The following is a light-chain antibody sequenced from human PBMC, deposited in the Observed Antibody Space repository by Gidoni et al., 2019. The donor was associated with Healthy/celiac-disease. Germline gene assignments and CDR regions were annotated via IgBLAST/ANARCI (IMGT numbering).Light chain of an antibody. CDR3: QVWYSSSNHPRV. CDR1: NIGSTS. CDR2: YDS. Sequence: SYVLTPPPSVSVASGKTARITSGGNNIGSTSVHWDPQKPGQAPVLVIYYDSDRPSGIPVRFSGSNSWNTATLTISRVEAEDEADYYYQVWYSSSNHPRVFGGGTKLTVL. V-gene: IGLV3-21*04. J-gene: IGLJ3*02.